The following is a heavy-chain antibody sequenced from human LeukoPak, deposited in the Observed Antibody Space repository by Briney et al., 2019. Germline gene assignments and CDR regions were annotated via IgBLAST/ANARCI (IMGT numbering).Heavy chain of an antibody. J-gene: IGHJ4*02. V-gene: IGHV3-48*02. Sequence: GGSLRLSCAASGFTFSSYSMNWVRQAPGKGLEWISYITSSSDHIFYADSVRGRFTMSRDDAKKSLYLQMNSLRDEDTAVYYCARDLSWAFDYWGQGTLVTVSS. CDR3: ARDLSWAFDY. CDR1: GFTFSSYS. D-gene: IGHD1-26*01. CDR2: ITSSSDHI.